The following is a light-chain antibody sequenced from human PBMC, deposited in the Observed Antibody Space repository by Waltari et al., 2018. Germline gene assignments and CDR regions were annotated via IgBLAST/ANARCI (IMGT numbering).Light chain of an antibody. V-gene: IGLV2-14*03. CDR3: SSYTTDSVVI. CDR2: DVT. J-gene: IGLJ2*01. Sequence: WYQQPPGRAPTLIIYDVTKRPSGVSSRLSGSRSGNTASLTISGLQAEDEADYYCSSYTTDSVVIFGGGTEVTVL.